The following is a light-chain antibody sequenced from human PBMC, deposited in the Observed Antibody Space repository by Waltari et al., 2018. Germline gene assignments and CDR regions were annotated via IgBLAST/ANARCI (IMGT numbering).Light chain of an antibody. J-gene: IGKJ1*01. Sequence: DIVMTQSPDSLAVSLGERATINCKSSQTVLYSANTKNYLTWYQHKPGQPPKLLISWAPIRESGVPDRVTGSGSGTDFTLTISSLQAEDVAVYYCQQHYTTPWTFGQGTKVEIK. V-gene: IGKV4-1*01. CDR3: QQHYTTPWT. CDR2: WAP. CDR1: QTVLYSANTKNY.